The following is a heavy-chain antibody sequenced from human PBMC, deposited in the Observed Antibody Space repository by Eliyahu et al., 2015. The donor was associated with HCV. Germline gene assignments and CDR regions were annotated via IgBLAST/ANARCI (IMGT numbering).Heavy chain of an antibody. D-gene: IGHD2-21*02. V-gene: IGHV3-23*01. CDR3: ATNQLAYCGGDCYSGAFDI. Sequence: EVQLLESGGGLVQPGGSLRLSCAASGXTXSSYAMSXVRQAPGKGLEWVSAISGSGGSTYYADSVKGRFTISRDNSKNTLYLQMNSLRAEDTAVYYCATNQLAYCGGDCYSGAFDIWGQGTMVTVSS. J-gene: IGHJ3*02. CDR1: GXTXSSYA. CDR2: ISGSGGST.